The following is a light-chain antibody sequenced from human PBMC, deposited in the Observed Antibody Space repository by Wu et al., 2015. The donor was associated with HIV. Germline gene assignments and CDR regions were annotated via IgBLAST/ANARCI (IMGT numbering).Light chain of an antibody. J-gene: IGKJ1*01. V-gene: IGKV3-15*01. CDR2: GAS. CDR3: QQYNDWPET. CDR1: QSVNRN. Sequence: ELVLTQSPGTLSLSPGERATLSCRASQSVNRNLAWYQQKPGRAPRLLMYGASARVTDIPARFSGSGSGTEFTLTISSMQSEDFAVYYCQQYNDWPETFGQGTKGGN.